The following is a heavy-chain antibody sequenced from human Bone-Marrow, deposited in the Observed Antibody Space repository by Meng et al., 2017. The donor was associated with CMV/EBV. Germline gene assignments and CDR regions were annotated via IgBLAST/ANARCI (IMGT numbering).Heavy chain of an antibody. Sequence: GGSLRLSCAASGFTFSSYGMHWVRQAPGKGLEWVAVIWYDGSNKYCADSVKGRFTISRDNSKNTLYLQMNSLRAEDTAVYYCAKDRYSGYDLAYWGQGTRVTGYS. CDR3: AKDRYSGYDLAY. D-gene: IGHD5-12*01. CDR2: IWYDGSNK. J-gene: IGHJ4*02. V-gene: IGHV3-33*06. CDR1: GFTFSSYG.